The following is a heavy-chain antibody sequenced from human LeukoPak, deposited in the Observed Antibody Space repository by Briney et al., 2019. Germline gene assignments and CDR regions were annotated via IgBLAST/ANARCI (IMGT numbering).Heavy chain of an antibody. CDR3: ASESSGREHLDY. J-gene: IGHJ4*02. Sequence: SVKVSCKASGGTFSSYAISWVRQAPGQGLEWMGGIIPIFGTANYAQKFQGRVTITADESTSTAYMELSSLRSEDTAVYYCASESSGREHLDYWGQGTLVTVSS. D-gene: IGHD1-26*01. CDR1: GGTFSSYA. V-gene: IGHV1-69*13. CDR2: IIPIFGTA.